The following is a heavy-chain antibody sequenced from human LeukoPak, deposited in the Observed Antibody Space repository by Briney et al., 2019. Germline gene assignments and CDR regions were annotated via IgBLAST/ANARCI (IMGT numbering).Heavy chain of an antibody. CDR1: GGTFSSYA. CDR2: IIPIFGTA. D-gene: IGHD4-11*01. Sequence: ASVKVSCKASGGTFSSYAISWVRQAPGQGLEWMGGIIPIFGTANYAQKFQGRVTITADESTSTAYMELSSLRSEDTAVYYCARDHSNPYNWFDPWGQGTLVTVSS. V-gene: IGHV1-69*13. CDR3: ARDHSNPYNWFDP. J-gene: IGHJ5*02.